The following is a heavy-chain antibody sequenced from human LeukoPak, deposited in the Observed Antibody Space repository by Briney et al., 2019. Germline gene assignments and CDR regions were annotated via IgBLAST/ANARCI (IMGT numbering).Heavy chain of an antibody. V-gene: IGHV3-30*18. J-gene: IGHJ4*02. D-gene: IGHD3-3*01. CDR1: GFTFSSYG. Sequence: PGGSLRLSCAASGFTFSSYGMHWVRQAPGKGLEWVAVISYDGSNKYYAGSVKGRFTISRDNSKNTLYLQMNSLRAEDTAVYYCAKEGSTYYDFWSGYFDYWGQGTLVTVSS. CDR2: ISYDGSNK. CDR3: AKEGSTYYDFWSGYFDY.